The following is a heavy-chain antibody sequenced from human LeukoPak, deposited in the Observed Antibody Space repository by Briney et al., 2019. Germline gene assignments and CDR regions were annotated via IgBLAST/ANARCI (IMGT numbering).Heavy chain of an antibody. V-gene: IGHV1-2*02. Sequence: ASVKVSCKASGYTFTGYYMHWVRQAPGQGLEWMGWINPNSGGTNYAQKFQGRVTMTRDTSISTAYMELSRLRSDDTAVYYCARNRDSIFGVVRTYWFDPWGQGTLVTVSS. CDR1: GYTFTGYY. J-gene: IGHJ5*02. CDR3: ARNRDSIFGVVRTYWFDP. CDR2: INPNSGGT. D-gene: IGHD3-3*01.